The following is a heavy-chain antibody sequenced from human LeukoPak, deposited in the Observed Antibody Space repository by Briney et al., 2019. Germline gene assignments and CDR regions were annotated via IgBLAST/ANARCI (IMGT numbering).Heavy chain of an antibody. D-gene: IGHD6-13*01. CDR3: ARDPAGKYSSSWFDY. Sequence: GRSLRLSCTPSGFTFSSYAMHWVRRAPGKGLEWVAVIWYDGSNKYYPDSVKGRFTISRDNSKNTLYLQMNSLRVEDTAVYYCARDPAGKYSSSWFDYWGQGTLVTVSS. V-gene: IGHV3-33*01. CDR2: IWYDGSNK. J-gene: IGHJ4*02. CDR1: GFTFSSYA.